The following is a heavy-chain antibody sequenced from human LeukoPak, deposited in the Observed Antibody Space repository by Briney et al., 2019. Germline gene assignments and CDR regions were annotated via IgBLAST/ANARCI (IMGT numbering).Heavy chain of an antibody. CDR1: GGSFSGYY. CDR2: INHSGST. Sequence: SETLSLTCAVYGGSFSGYYWSWIRQPPGKGLEWIGEINHSGSTNYNPSLKSRVTISVDTSKNQFSLKLSSVTAADTAVYYCARGPYYGSGSLFTFLDYWGQGTLVTVSS. D-gene: IGHD3-10*01. J-gene: IGHJ4*02. V-gene: IGHV4-34*01. CDR3: ARGPYYGSGSLFTFLDY.